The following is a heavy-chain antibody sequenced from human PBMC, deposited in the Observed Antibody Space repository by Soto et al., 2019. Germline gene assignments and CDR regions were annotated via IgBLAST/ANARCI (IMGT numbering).Heavy chain of an antibody. D-gene: IGHD3-22*01. V-gene: IGHV2-70*04. CDR1: LFSLISSGMR. CDR2: IDWDDDK. CDR3: ARMGDYYDSSGYLPDAFDI. Sequence: PTLLNPTQTLTLTCTFSLFSLISSGMRVSWIRQPPGKALEWLARIDWDDDKFYSTSLKTRLTISKDTSKNQVVLTMTNMDPVDTATYYCARMGDYYDSSGYLPDAFDIWGQGTMVTVSS. J-gene: IGHJ3*02.